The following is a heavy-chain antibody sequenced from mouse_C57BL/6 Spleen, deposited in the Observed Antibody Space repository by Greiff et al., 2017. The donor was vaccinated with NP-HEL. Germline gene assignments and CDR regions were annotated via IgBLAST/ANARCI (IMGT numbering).Heavy chain of an antibody. Sequence: VQLQQSGAELVMPGASVKLSCKASGYTFTSYWMHWVKQRPGQGLEWIGEIDPSDSYTNYNQKFKGKSTLTVDKSSSTAYMQLSSLTSEDSAVYYCAREEGRGFAYWGQGTLVTVSA. CDR1: GYTFTSYW. J-gene: IGHJ3*01. CDR2: IDPSDSYT. V-gene: IGHV1-69*01. CDR3: AREEGRGFAY.